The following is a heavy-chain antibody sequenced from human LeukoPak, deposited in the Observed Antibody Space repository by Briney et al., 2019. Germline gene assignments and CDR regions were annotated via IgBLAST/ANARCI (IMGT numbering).Heavy chain of an antibody. CDR3: SREGNIVVVVAAISSGFDY. D-gene: IGHD2-15*01. Sequence: PGGSLRLSCAASGFTFSSYAMHWVRQAPGKGLEWVAVISYDGSNKYYADSVKGRFTISRENSKNTLYLQVNTLRAEDTAVYYCSREGNIVVVVAAISSGFDYWGQGTLVSVSS. CDR2: ISYDGSNK. J-gene: IGHJ4*02. CDR1: GFTFSSYA. V-gene: IGHV3-30-3*01.